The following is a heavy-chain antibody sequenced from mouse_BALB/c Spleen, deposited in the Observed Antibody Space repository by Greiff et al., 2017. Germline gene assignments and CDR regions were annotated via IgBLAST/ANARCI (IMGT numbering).Heavy chain of an antibody. V-gene: IGHV1-7*01. J-gene: IGHJ4*01. Sequence: QVQLQQSGAELAKPGASVKMSCKASGYTFTSYWMHWVKQRPGQGLEWIGYINPSTGYTEYNQKFKDKATLTADKSSSTAYMQLSSLTSEDSAVYYCARSGITGYAMDYWGQGTSVTVSS. CDR1: GYTFTSYW. CDR3: ARSGITGYAMDY. D-gene: IGHD1-1*01. CDR2: INPSTGYT.